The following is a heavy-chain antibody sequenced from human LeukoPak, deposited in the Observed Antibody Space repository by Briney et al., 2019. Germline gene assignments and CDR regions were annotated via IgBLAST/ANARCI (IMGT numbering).Heavy chain of an antibody. J-gene: IGHJ4*02. Sequence: GGSLRHSCAASGFTFSNFWMTWVRQAPGKGLEWVANIKQDGSEKYYVDSVKGRFTISRDNAKNSLYLQMNSLRAEDTAVYYCARGRVDDYWGQGTLVTVSS. CDR2: IKQDGSEK. V-gene: IGHV3-7*03. CDR1: GFTFSNFW. CDR3: ARGRVDDY.